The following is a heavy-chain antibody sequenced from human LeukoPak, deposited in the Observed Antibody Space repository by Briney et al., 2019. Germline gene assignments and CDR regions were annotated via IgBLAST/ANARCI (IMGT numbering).Heavy chain of an antibody. CDR2: ISGSGGST. J-gene: IGHJ6*02. CDR1: GFTFSSYA. D-gene: IGHD6-19*01. V-gene: IGHV3-23*01. CDR3: ARELIAVAGSSGPPIYYYGMDV. Sequence: PGGSLRLSCAASGFTFSSYAMSWVRQAPGQWLEWVSAISGSGGSTYYADSVKGRFTISRDNSKNTLYLQMNSLRAEDTAVYYCARELIAVAGSSGPPIYYYGMDVWGQGTTVTVSS.